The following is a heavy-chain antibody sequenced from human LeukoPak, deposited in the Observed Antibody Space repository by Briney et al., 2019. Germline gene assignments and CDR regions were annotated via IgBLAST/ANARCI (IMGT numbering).Heavy chain of an antibody. J-gene: IGHJ6*03. CDR1: GFTFRNHW. Sequence: GGSLRLSCVASGFTFRNHWMSWVRQAPGEGPEGVANINQDGSEKYYVDSVKGRFTISRDSAESSLYLQMSSLRAEDTAVYYCARLLSQQYSVWSGSYKTYYYYYMDVWGKGTTVTVSS. CDR3: ARLLSQQYSVWSGSYKTYYYYYMDV. D-gene: IGHD3-3*01. CDR2: INQDGSEK. V-gene: IGHV3-7*01.